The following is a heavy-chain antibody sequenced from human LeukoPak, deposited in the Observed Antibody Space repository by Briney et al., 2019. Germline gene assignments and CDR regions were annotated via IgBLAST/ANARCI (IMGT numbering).Heavy chain of an antibody. Sequence: GGSPRLSCAASGLTFSTYWMHWVRQAPGKGLAWVARINPDGSIRTYADSVQGRVTISRDTAKDTLFLQMNSLRAEDTAVYYCAREARVGGALQYWGQGTPVTVSS. J-gene: IGHJ4*02. CDR2: INPDGSIR. D-gene: IGHD1-26*01. CDR3: AREARVGGALQY. CDR1: GLTFSTYW. V-gene: IGHV3-74*03.